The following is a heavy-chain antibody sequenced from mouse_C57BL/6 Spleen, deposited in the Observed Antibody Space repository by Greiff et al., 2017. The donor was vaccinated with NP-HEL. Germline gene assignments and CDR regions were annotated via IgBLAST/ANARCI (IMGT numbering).Heavy chain of an antibody. D-gene: IGHD4-1*01. CDR3: TSPLTGTWYFDV. CDR2: IDPENGDT. J-gene: IGHJ1*03. V-gene: IGHV14-4*01. CDR1: GFNIKDDY. Sequence: EVQLQQSGAELVRPGASVKLSCTASGFNIKDDYMHWVKQRPEQGLEWIGWIDPENGDTEYASKFQGKATITADTSSNTAYLQLSSLTSEDTAVYYCTSPLTGTWYFDVWGTGTTVTVSS.